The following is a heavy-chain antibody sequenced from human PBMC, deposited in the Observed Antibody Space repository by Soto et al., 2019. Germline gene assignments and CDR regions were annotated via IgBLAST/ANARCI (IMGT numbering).Heavy chain of an antibody. J-gene: IGHJ4*02. CDR3: ARDVSSNRHYFDS. CDR1: GGSISSGDYY. V-gene: IGHV4-31*03. Sequence: TLSLTCSVSGGSISSGDYYWSWIRQHPGKGLEWIGYIYYSGSAYYNPSLKSRVTMSVDTSKNQFSLKLSSVTAADTAIYFCARDVSSNRHYFDSRGQGSLVTV. D-gene: IGHD6-13*01. CDR2: IYYSGSA.